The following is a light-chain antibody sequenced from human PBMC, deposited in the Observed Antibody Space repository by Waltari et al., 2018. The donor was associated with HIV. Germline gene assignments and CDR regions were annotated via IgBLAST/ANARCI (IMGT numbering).Light chain of an antibody. Sequence: GGTVTLTCGLSSGSVSTTYYPSWYQQTPGQAPRTLIYSTNTRSSGVPDRFSGSILGNKAALTITGAQADDESDYYCVLYMGSGLRVFGGGTKLTVL. CDR3: VLYMGSGLRV. V-gene: IGLV8-61*01. J-gene: IGLJ3*02. CDR2: STN. CDR1: SGSVSTTYY.